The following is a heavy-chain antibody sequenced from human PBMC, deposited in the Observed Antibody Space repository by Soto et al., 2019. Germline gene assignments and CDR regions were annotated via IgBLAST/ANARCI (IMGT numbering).Heavy chain of an antibody. CDR2: INPNSGGT. Sequence: ASVKVSCKASGYTFTGYYMHWVRQAPGQGLEWMGWINPNSGGTNYAQKKQGRVTMNRDKSISTAYMELSRLRSDDTALYYCASSIVGATFAFDIWGQGTMVTVSS. CDR1: GYTFTGYY. V-gene: IGHV1-2*02. D-gene: IGHD1-26*01. J-gene: IGHJ3*02. CDR3: ASSIVGATFAFDI.